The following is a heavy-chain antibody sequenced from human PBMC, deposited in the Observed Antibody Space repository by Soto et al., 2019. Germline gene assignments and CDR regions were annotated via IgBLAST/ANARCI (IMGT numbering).Heavy chain of an antibody. J-gene: IGHJ6*02. D-gene: IGHD3-10*01. CDR2: FNPNSGGT. CDR1: GYSFTDLY. CDR3: GRDLRLSGNGVGV. Sequence: GASVKVSCKASGYSFTDLYIHWVRQAPGRGLEWVGWFNPNSGGTNYAQTFRGRVTMTRDTSISTAYMELSRLTSDDTAVYYCGRDLRLSGNGVGVWGQGTTVTVSS. V-gene: IGHV1-2*02.